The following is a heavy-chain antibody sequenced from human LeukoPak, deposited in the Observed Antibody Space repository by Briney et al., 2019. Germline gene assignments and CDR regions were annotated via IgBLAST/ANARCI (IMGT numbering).Heavy chain of an antibody. J-gene: IGHJ4*02. CDR1: GGSISNTLYY. Sequence: KPSETLSLTCTVSGGSISNTLYYWAWIRQPPGKGLESIGSIYYSRSTYYSPSLKSRVTISVDTSKNQFSLKLSSVTAADTAVYYCARGLIGDTAMVTTDYWGQGTLVTVSS. CDR3: ARGLIGDTAMVTTDY. V-gene: IGHV4-39*07. D-gene: IGHD5-18*01. CDR2: IYYSRST.